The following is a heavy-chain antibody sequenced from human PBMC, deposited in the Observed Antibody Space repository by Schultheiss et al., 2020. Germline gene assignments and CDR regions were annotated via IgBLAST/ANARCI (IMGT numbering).Heavy chain of an antibody. V-gene: IGHV3-30*03. CDR3: ARAGTYSSSWSFDY. CDR2: ISYDGSNK. D-gene: IGHD6-13*01. J-gene: IGHJ4*02. Sequence: GGSLRLSCAASGFTFDDYAMHWVRQAPGKGLEWVAVISYDGSNKYYADSVKGRFTISRDNSKNTLYLQMNSLRAEDTAVYYCARAGTYSSSWSFDYWGQGNLGTVSS. CDR1: GFTFDDYA.